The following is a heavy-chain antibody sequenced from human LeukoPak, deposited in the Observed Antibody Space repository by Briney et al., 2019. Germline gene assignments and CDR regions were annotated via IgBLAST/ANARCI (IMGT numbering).Heavy chain of an antibody. CDR1: GYTFTNYG. Sequence: ASVKVSCKASGYTFTNYGINWVRQAPGQGLEWIGWSSGYNCNTNYEQKPQGRVNMTTEPSKTTAYLELRSLRSDDTAMYYCARGDYGGNTDYWGQGTLVTVSS. CDR2: SSGYNCNT. J-gene: IGHJ4*02. CDR3: ARGDYGGNTDY. D-gene: IGHD4-23*01. V-gene: IGHV1-18*01.